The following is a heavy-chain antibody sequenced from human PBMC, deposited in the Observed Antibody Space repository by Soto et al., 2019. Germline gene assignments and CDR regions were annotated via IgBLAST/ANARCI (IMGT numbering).Heavy chain of an antibody. D-gene: IGHD3-9*01. CDR2: INAGNGNT. CDR1: GYTFTSCA. Sequence: GASVKVSCKASGYTFTSCAMHWVRQAPGQRLEWMGWINAGNGNTKYSQKFQGRVTITRDTSASTAYMELSSLRSEDTAVYYCARESEFDWFGPNYFDYWGQGTLVTVSS. J-gene: IGHJ4*02. CDR3: ARESEFDWFGPNYFDY. V-gene: IGHV1-3*01.